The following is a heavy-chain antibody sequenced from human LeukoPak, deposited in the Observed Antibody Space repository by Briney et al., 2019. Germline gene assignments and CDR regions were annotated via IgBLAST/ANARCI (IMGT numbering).Heavy chain of an antibody. V-gene: IGHV3-7*01. CDR1: GLTLSNYW. D-gene: IGHD3-22*01. CDR3: ARDAPSYYYDSSGYPMDV. Sequence: PGGSLRLSCVAPGLTLSNYWMSWVRQAPGKGLEWVATIKPDGSEKYYVDSVKGRFTISRDNAKRSLFLQMDSLRAEDTAVYYCARDAPSYYYDSSGYPMDVWGKGTTVTVSS. J-gene: IGHJ6*03. CDR2: IKPDGSEK.